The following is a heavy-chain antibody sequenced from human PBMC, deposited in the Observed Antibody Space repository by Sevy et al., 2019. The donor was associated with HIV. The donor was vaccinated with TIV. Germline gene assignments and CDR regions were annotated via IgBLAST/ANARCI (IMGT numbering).Heavy chain of an antibody. J-gene: IGHJ4*02. D-gene: IGHD4-17*01. Sequence: SETLSLTCTVSGGSISSSSYYWGWIRQPPGKGLERIGSIYYSGSTYYNPSLKSRVTISVDTSKNQFSLKLSSVTAADTAVYYCARGTNDYGDEDYWGQGTLVTVSS. CDR3: ARGTNDYGDEDY. V-gene: IGHV4-39*01. CDR1: GGSISSSSYY. CDR2: IYYSGST.